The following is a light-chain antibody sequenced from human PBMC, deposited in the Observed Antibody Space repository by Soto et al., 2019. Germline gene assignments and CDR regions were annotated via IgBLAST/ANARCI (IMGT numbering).Light chain of an antibody. J-gene: IGLJ3*02. CDR3: ASWDDSLSGWV. CDR2: NDN. Sequence: QSVPTQPPSASGTPGQRVTVSCSGSSSNIGRNYVSWYQQLPGTAPKLLIYNDNQRPSGLPDRFSGSKSGTSASLAVSGLRSEDEAEYYCASWDDSLSGWVFGGGTKLTVL. CDR1: SSNIGRNY. V-gene: IGLV1-47*02.